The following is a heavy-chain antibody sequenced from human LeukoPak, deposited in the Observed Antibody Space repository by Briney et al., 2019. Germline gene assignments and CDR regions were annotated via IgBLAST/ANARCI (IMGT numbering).Heavy chain of an antibody. J-gene: IGHJ4*02. V-gene: IGHV3-53*01. D-gene: IGHD6-13*01. CDR3: ARDRGAAAGD. CDR1: GFTVSSNY. Sequence: GGSLRLSCAASGFTVSSNYMSWVRQAPGKGLEWVSVSYSGGSTHYADSVKGRFSISRDNSKNTLYLQMNSLRAEDTAVYYCARDRGAAAGDWGQGTLVTVSS. CDR2: SYSGGST.